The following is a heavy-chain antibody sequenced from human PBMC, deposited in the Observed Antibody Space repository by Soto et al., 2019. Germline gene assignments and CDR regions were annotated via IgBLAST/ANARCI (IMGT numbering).Heavy chain of an antibody. CDR2: ISERGGST. CDR3: AKSGMILVVSQYHGMDV. D-gene: IGHD3-22*01. V-gene: IGHV3-23*01. Sequence: GGSLRLSCAASGFTFSTYAMSWVRQAPGKGLEWVSAISERGGSTYYADSVKGRFTISRDNSKNTLFLEMNNLRADDTAVYYCAKSGMILVVSQYHGMDVWGQGTTVTVSS. CDR1: GFTFSTYA. J-gene: IGHJ6*02.